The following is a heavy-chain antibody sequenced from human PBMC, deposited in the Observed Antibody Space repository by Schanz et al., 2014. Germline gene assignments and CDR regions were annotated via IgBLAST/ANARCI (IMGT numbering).Heavy chain of an antibody. Sequence: QVHLVKSGAEVHKPGASLKISCKASGYTFTNFFLHWVRQAPGQGLEWMGIINPIGGSTTYAQKFRGAVTLTTDTSTDTAYLELTSLRSEDTAVYYCARDGVDAAAGGNYWGQGTLVTVSS. CDR1: GYTFTNFF. D-gene: IGHD6-13*01. V-gene: IGHV1-46*03. CDR3: ARDGVDAAAGGNY. CDR2: INPIGGST. J-gene: IGHJ4*02.